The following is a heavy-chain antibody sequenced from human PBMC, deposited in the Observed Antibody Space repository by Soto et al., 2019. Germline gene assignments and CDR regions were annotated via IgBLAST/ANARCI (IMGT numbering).Heavy chain of an antibody. D-gene: IGHD3-3*01. Sequence: SETLSLTCGVYGGAFIGYYCSCIRHPPFKWREWIAEINHSGSTNYNPSLKSRATISVDTSKNQFSLKLSSVAAADTAVYYCARGLHNVFRFLEWSHGFDIWGQGTMVTVSS. CDR2: INHSGST. CDR3: ARGLHNVFRFLEWSHGFDI. V-gene: IGHV4-34*01. J-gene: IGHJ3*02. CDR1: GGAFIGYY.